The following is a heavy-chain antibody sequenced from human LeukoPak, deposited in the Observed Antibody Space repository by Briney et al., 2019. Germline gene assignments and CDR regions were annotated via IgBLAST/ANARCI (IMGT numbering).Heavy chain of an antibody. J-gene: IGHJ4*02. CDR2: ISAYNGNT. V-gene: IGHV1-18*01. CDR1: GYTFTSYG. Sequence: ASVKVSCKASGYTFTSYGISWVRQAPGQGLEWMGWISAYNGNTNYAQKLQGRVTMTTDTSTSTAYMELRSLRSDDTAVYYCARAGTYDFWSGYCTGFDYWGQGTLVTVSS. D-gene: IGHD3-3*01. CDR3: ARAGTYDFWSGYCTGFDY.